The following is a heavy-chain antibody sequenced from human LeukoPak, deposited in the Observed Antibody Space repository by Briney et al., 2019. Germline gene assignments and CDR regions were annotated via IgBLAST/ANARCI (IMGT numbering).Heavy chain of an antibody. V-gene: IGHV4-39*01. J-gene: IGHJ4*02. D-gene: IGHD6-13*01. CDR3: TRHFYSSSWYVDY. CDR2: ISYSGST. Sequence: PSETLSLACSVSGASISSSSHNWGWIRQPPGKGLEWIGSISYSGSTSYNPSLKSRITISVDTSKNQFSLKLTSVTAADTAVYYCTRHFYSSSWYVDYWGRGTLVTVSS. CDR1: GASISSSSHN.